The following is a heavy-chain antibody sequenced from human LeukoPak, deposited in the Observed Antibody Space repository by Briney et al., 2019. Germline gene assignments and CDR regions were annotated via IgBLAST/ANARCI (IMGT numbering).Heavy chain of an antibody. J-gene: IGHJ4*02. D-gene: IGHD7-27*01. CDR3: ARDANWARDY. Sequence: GGSLRLSCAASGFTFSSYSMNWVRQAPGKGLEWVASIKQDGSEKSYVDFVEGRFTISRDNAKNSLYLQMNSLRAEDTAVYYCARDANWARDYWGQGTLVTVSS. V-gene: IGHV3-7*01. CDR2: IKQDGSEK. CDR1: GFTFSSYS.